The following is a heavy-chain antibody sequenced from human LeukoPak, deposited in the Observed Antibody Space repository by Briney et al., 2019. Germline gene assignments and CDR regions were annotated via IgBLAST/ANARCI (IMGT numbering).Heavy chain of an antibody. V-gene: IGHV4-31*03. D-gene: IGHD3-22*01. CDR2: IYYSGST. CDR3: ARVGPITMIAPI. CDR1: GGSISSGGYY. J-gene: IGHJ3*02. Sequence: PSETLSLTCTVSGGSISSGGYYWSWIRQHPGKGLEWIGYIYYSGSTYYNPSLKSRVTISVDTSKNQFSLKLSSVTAADTAVYYCARVGPITMIAPIWGQGTMVTVSS.